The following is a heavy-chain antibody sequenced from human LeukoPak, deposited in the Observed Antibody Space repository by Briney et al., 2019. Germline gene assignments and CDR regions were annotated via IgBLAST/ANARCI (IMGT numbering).Heavy chain of an antibody. Sequence: ASVKVSCKASGYTFTSYGISWVRQAPGQGLEWMGWISAYSGNTNYAQKLQGRVTMTTDTSTSTAYMELRSLRSDDTAVYYCARGTYYYDRTRAFDIWGQGTMVTVSS. CDR1: GYTFTSYG. CDR2: ISAYSGNT. J-gene: IGHJ3*02. D-gene: IGHD3-22*01. V-gene: IGHV1-18*01. CDR3: ARGTYYYDRTRAFDI.